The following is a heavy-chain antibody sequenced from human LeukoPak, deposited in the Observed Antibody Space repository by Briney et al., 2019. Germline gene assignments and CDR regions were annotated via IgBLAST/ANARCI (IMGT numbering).Heavy chain of an antibody. V-gene: IGHV3-23*01. Sequence: PGGALTLSCAASGFTFSSYAVSWVRQAPGKGLDGVSWGSGSGGSTYSADSVKGRFTISRDNSKNTLYLHMNSLRAEDTALYYCAKDRSCTNDICHGDFDYWGQGTLVTVSS. CDR1: GFTFSSYA. CDR2: GSGSGGST. J-gene: IGHJ4*02. D-gene: IGHD2-8*01. CDR3: AKDRSCTNDICHGDFDY.